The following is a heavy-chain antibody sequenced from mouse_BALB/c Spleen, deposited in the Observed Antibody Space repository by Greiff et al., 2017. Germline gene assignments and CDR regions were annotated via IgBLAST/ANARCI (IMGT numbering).Heavy chain of an antibody. CDR1: GFSLTGYG. CDR2: IWGDGST. Sequence: VKLMESGPGLVAPSQSLSITCTVSGFSLTGYGVNWVRQPPGKGLEWLGMIWGDGSTDYNSALKSRLSISKDNSKSQVFLKMNSLQTDDTARYYCARDGVAYWYAMDYWGQGTSVTVSS. V-gene: IGHV2-6-7*01. D-gene: IGHD1-1*02. CDR3: ARDGVAYWYAMDY. J-gene: IGHJ4*01.